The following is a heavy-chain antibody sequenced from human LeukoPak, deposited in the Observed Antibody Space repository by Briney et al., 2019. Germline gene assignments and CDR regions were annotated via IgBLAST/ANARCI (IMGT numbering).Heavy chain of an antibody. D-gene: IGHD6-19*01. Sequence: GASVKVSCKASGYPFTKLGISWVRQAPGQGLEWMGWISCYNGDTHYAQKLQGRVTLTTDTPTTTVYMELRSLRSDDTAVYYCARDPSNTSGWKTWFDTWGQGTPVTVSS. CDR1: GYPFTKLG. CDR2: ISCYNGDT. CDR3: ARDPSNTSGWKTWFDT. J-gene: IGHJ5*02. V-gene: IGHV1-18*01.